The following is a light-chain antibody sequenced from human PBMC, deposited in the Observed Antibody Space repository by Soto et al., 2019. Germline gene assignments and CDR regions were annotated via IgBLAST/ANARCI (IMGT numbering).Light chain of an antibody. V-gene: IGLV6-57*04. J-gene: IGLJ2*01. Sequence: NFMLTQPHSVSESPGKTVTISCTRSSGSIASHYVQWYQQRPGSAPTTVIYEDNLRPSGVPDRFSGSVDSSSNSASLTISGLKTEDEADYYCQSYDSSNHVVFGGGTKVTVL. CDR2: EDN. CDR3: QSYDSSNHVV. CDR1: SGSIASHY.